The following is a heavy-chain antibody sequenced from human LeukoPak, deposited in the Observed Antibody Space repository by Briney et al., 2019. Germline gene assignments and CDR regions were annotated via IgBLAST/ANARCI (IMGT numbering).Heavy chain of an antibody. Sequence: GGSLRLSCAASGFTFSSYAMSWARQAPGKGLEWVSAISGSGGSTYYADSVKGRFTISRDNSKNTLYLQMNSLRAEDTAVYYCAKISNYDILTGYSPAGLDYWGQGTLVTVSS. CDR1: GFTFSSYA. CDR2: ISGSGGST. D-gene: IGHD3-9*01. CDR3: AKISNYDILTGYSPAGLDY. J-gene: IGHJ4*02. V-gene: IGHV3-23*01.